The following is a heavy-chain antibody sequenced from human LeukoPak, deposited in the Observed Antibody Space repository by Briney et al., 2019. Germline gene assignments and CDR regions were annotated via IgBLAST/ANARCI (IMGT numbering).Heavy chain of an antibody. V-gene: IGHV4-30-4*01. D-gene: IGHD3-22*01. CDR1: GGSISSGDYY. J-gene: IGHJ4*02. CDR3: ARDKFRLGYYDSSGYRHYFDY. CDR2: IYYSGST. Sequence: SETLSLTCTVSGGSISSGDYYWSWIRQPPGKGLEWIGYIYYSGSTYYSPSLKSRVTISVDTSKNQFSLKLSSVTAADTAVYYCARDKFRLGYYDSSGYRHYFDYWGQGTLVTVSS.